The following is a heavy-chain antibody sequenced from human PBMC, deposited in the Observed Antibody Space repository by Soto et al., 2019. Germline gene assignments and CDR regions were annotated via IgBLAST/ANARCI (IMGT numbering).Heavy chain of an antibody. V-gene: IGHV1-69*13. J-gene: IGHJ4*02. D-gene: IGHD3-22*01. CDR2: IIPIFGTA. CDR3: ASSPPNYYDSSGYSDY. CDR1: GGTFSSYA. Sequence: ASVKVSCKASGGTFSSYAISWVRQAPGQGLEWMGGIIPIFGTANYAQKFQGRVTITADESTSTAYMELSSLRSEDTAVYYCASSPPNYYDSSGYSDYWGQGTLVTVSS.